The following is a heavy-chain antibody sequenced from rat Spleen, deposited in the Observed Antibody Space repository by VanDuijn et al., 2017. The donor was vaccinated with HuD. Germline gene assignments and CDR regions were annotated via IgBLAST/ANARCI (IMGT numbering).Heavy chain of an antibody. Sequence: EVQLVESGGGLVQPGRSLKLSCAASGFTFSDYYMAWVRQAPKKGLEWVASITNTGGSTYYPDSVKGRFTISRDNAKSTLYLQMNSLRSEDTATYYCASQYGYNYGVMDAWGQGASVTVSS. CDR3: ASQYGYNYGVMDA. D-gene: IGHD1-5*01. CDR2: ITNTGGST. CDR1: GFTFSDYY. V-gene: IGHV5-22*01. J-gene: IGHJ4*01.